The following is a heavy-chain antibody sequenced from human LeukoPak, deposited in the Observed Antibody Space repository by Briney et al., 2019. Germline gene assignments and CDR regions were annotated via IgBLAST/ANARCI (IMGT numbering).Heavy chain of an antibody. J-gene: IGHJ5*02. CDR3: ARNTTSSPWFDP. D-gene: IGHD6-6*01. V-gene: IGHV4-61*01. CDR2: VYYIGTT. Sequence: SETLSLTCTVSGGSVKSPTSYWSWIRQPPGKGLEWIGNVYYIGTTSYNSTLKSRVRISVDTSKDQFSLEVESVTAEDTAVYYCARNTTSSPWFDPWGQGTLVTVSS. CDR1: GGSVKSPTSY.